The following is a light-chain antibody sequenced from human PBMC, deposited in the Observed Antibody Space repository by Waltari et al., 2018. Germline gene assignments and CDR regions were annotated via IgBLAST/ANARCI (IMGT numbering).Light chain of an antibody. CDR3: CSYAGSRTWV. CDR1: SSDIGTFNL. J-gene: IGLJ3*02. Sequence: QSALTQPASVSGSPGPSISISCIGTSSDIGTFNLVSWYFPYPGTAPNLLIYDVSQRTSGVSNRFSGSKSGNTASLTISGLQAEDEAIYYCCSYAGSRTWVFGGGAKLTVL. CDR2: DVS. V-gene: IGLV2-23*02.